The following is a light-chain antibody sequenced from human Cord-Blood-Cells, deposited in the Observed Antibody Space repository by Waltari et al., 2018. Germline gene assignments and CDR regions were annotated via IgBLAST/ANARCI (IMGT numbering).Light chain of an antibody. J-gene: IGLJ2*01. CDR3: SSYAGSNNFVV. Sequence: QPPLTQPPPASGPPRQSVTISCTATSSDLGVFILVSWHQQHPGKAPKLMIYEVSKRPSGVPDRFSGSKSGNTASLTVSGLQAEDEADYYCSSYAGSNNFVVFGGGTKLTVL. CDR1: SSDLGVFIL. V-gene: IGLV2-8*01. CDR2: EVS.